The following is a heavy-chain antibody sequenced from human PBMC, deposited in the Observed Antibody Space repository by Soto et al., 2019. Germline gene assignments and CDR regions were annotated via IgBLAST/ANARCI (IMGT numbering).Heavy chain of an antibody. CDR1: GYTFTSYG. V-gene: IGHV1-18*04. Sequence: GASVKVSCKASGYTFTSYGISWVRQAPGQGLEWMGWISAYNGNTNYAQKLQGRVTMTTDTSTSTAYMELRSLRSDDTAVYYCARDGPSSLQWELLEAFDIWGQGTMVPVSS. CDR2: ISAYNGNT. D-gene: IGHD1-26*01. CDR3: ARDGPSSLQWELLEAFDI. J-gene: IGHJ3*02.